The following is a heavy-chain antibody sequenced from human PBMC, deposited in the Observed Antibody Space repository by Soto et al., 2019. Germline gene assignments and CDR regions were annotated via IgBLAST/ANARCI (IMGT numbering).Heavy chain of an antibody. Sequence: PGGSLRLSCAASGFTFSTYSMNWVRQAPGKGLEWVSYISSSSSTIFYTDSVKGRFTISRDNAEKSLSLQMSSLRAEDTAVYYCARPRIQLWAPDGFHIWGQGTMVTVSS. J-gene: IGHJ3*02. V-gene: IGHV3-48*04. CDR2: ISSSSSTI. CDR1: GFTFSTYS. D-gene: IGHD5-18*01. CDR3: ARPRIQLWAPDGFHI.